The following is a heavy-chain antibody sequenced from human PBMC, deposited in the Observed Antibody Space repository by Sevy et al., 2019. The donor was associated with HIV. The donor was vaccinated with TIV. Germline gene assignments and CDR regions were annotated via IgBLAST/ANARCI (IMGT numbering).Heavy chain of an antibody. CDR2: ISSDGNSQ. Sequence: GGSLRLSCAASGFTFSSHAMQWVRQAPGKGLDWVAVISSDGNSQYSADSVKGRFTLSRDNSKNTLYLQMDSLRVEDTAVYYCARDLISGSYSQSLDYWGQGTLVTVSS. CDR3: ARDLISGSYSQSLDY. J-gene: IGHJ4*02. CDR1: GFTFSSHA. V-gene: IGHV3-30*04. D-gene: IGHD1-26*01.